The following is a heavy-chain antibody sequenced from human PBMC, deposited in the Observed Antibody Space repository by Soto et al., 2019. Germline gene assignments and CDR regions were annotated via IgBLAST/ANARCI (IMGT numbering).Heavy chain of an antibody. V-gene: IGHV1-18*01. CDR2: ISAYNGNT. CDR3: ARVMDGSGSYYPPLNWFDP. Sequence: ASVKVSCKASGYTFTSYGISWVRQAPGQGLEWMGWISAYNGNTNYAQKLQGRVTMTTDTSTSTAYMELRSLRSDDTAVYYCARVMDGSGSYYPPLNWFDPWGQGTLVTVSS. D-gene: IGHD3-10*01. J-gene: IGHJ5*02. CDR1: GYTFTSYG.